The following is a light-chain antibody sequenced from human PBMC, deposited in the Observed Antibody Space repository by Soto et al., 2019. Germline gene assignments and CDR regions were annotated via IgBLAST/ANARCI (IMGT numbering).Light chain of an antibody. CDR3: QQYGSSPYT. J-gene: IGKJ2*01. CDR2: GAS. CDR1: QSVRSSH. V-gene: IGKV3-20*01. Sequence: IVLTQSPGTLSLSPGERATLSCRASQSVRSSHLAWYQQKPGQAPRLLIYGASSRATGIPDRFSGSGSGTDFTLTISRLEPEDFAVYYCQQYGSSPYTFGQGTKLEIK.